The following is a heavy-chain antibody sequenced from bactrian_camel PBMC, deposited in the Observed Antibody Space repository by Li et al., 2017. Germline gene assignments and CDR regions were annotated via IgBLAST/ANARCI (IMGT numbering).Heavy chain of an antibody. Sequence: QVQLVESGGSSVQAGGSLKLSCAVSGYTLRSYCMGWFRQAPGKGREGVAVISTDGGRPVYADSVKGRFAISRDNIKNTVYLQMNGLKPEDTGMYYCAAVAEGRTVEGGVSLWTLFESGYWGQGTQVTVS. V-gene: IGHV3S25*01. D-gene: IGHD3*01. CDR2: ISTDGGRP. CDR1: GYTLRSYC. J-gene: IGHJ4*01. CDR3: AAVAEGRTVEGGVSLWTLFESGY.